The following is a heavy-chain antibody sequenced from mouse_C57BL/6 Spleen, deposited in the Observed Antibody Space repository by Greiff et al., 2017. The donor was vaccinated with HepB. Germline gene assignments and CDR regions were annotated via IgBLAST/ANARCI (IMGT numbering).Heavy chain of an antibody. D-gene: IGHD1-3*01. CDR2: IYPGSGNT. CDR3: ARGSKEDYFDY. J-gene: IGHJ2*01. Sequence: QVQLQQSGPELVKPGASVKISCKASGYSFTSYYIHWVKQRPGQGLEWIGWIYPGSGNTKYNEKFKGKATLTADTSSSTAYMQLSSLTSEDSAVYYCARGSKEDYFDYWGQGTTLTVSS. V-gene: IGHV1-66*01. CDR1: GYSFTSYY.